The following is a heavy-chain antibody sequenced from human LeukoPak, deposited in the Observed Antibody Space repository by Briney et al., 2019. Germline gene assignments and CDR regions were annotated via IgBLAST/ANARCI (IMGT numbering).Heavy chain of an antibody. Sequence: SETLSLTCTVSGDSISYYYWSWIRQPAGKGLEWIGEINHSGSTNYNPSLKSRVTISVDTSKNQFSLKLRSVTAADTAVYYCARVVQSTDSSGFYLPEYFQHWGQGTLVTVSS. CDR2: INHSGST. CDR1: GDSISYYY. CDR3: ARVVQSTDSSGFYLPEYFQH. D-gene: IGHD3-22*01. V-gene: IGHV4-59*08. J-gene: IGHJ1*01.